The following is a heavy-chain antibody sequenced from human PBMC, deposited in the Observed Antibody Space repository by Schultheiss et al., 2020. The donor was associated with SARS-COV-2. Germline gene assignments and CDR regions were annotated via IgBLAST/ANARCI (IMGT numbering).Heavy chain of an antibody. CDR1: GFTFSSYA. CDR2: IKSKTDGGTT. V-gene: IGHV3-15*01. D-gene: IGHD1-26*01. J-gene: IGHJ3*02. CDR3: AKSRGGSYFFDI. Sequence: GGSLRLSCAASGFTFSSYAMSWVRQAPGKGLEWVGRIKSKTDGGTTDYAAPVKGRFTISRDDSKNTLYLQMNSLRAEDTAVYYCAKSRGGSYFFDIWGQGTMVTVSS.